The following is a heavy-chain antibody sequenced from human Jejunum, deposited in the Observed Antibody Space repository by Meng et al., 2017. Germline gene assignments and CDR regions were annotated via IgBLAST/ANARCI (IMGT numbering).Heavy chain of an antibody. J-gene: IGHJ3*02. V-gene: IGHV3-73*01. D-gene: IGHD2-8*01. Sequence: GESLKISCAVSGLTFSGSHVHWVRQASGKGLEWVGRITGESNRYATAYAASVKGRFTISRDDSKNTAFLQMNSLKTEDTALYYCTVYTTGHIWGQGKMVTVSS. CDR3: TVYTTGHI. CDR2: ITGESNRYAT. CDR1: GLTFSGSH.